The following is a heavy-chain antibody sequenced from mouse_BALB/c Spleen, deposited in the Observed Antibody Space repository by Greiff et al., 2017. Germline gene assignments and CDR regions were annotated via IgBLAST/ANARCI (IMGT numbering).Heavy chain of an antibody. D-gene: IGHD2-1*01. CDR1: GFSLTSYG. V-gene: IGHV2-9*02. CDR3: ARDIYYGNYFDY. Sequence: VKLVESGPGLVAPSQSLSITCTVSGFSLTSYGVHWVRQPPGKGLEWLGVIWAGGSTNYNSALMSRLSISKDNPKSQVFLKMNSLQTDDTAMYYCARDIYYGNYFDYWGQGTTLTVSS. J-gene: IGHJ2*01. CDR2: IWAGGST.